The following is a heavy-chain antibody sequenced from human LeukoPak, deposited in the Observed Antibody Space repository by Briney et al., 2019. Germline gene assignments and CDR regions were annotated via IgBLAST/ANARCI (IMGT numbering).Heavy chain of an antibody. Sequence: ASVKVSCKASGGTFSSYAISWVRQAPGQGLEWMGRITPIFGTANYAQKFQGRVTITTDESTSTAYMELSSLRSEDTAVYYCARVGPTGVGPRRYCSSTSCYTSYYYMDVWGKGTTVTVSS. CDR1: GGTFSSYA. CDR3: ARVGPTGVGPRRYCSSTSCYTSYYYMDV. D-gene: IGHD2-2*02. CDR2: ITPIFGTA. J-gene: IGHJ6*03. V-gene: IGHV1-69*05.